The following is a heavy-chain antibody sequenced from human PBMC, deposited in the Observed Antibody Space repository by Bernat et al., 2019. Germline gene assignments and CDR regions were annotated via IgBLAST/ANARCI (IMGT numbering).Heavy chain of an antibody. Sequence: EVQLVESGGGLVKPGGSLRLSCAASGFTFSSYSMNWVRQAPGKGLEWVSSISSSSSYIYYADSVKGRFTISRDNAKNSRYLKMNSLRAEDTAVYYCARDLNPYTAANYSYYYGMPVWGQGTTVTVSS. CDR2: ISSSSSYI. J-gene: IGHJ6*01. V-gene: IGHV3-21*01. D-gene: IGHD2-2*02. CDR1: GFTFSSYS. CDR3: ARDLNPYTAANYSYYYGMPV.